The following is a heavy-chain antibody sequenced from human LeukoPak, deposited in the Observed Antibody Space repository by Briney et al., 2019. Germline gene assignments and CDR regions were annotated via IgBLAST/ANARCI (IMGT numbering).Heavy chain of an antibody. CDR3: ARGGYTYGVRPF. Sequence: GGSLRLSCAASGFTFSSYWMSWVRQAPGKGLEWVANIKQDGSDKYYVDSVKGRFTISRDNAKNSLYLQMNSLRAEGTAVYYCARGGYTYGVRPFWDQGTLVTVSS. V-gene: IGHV3-7*01. J-gene: IGHJ4*02. CDR1: GFTFSSYW. CDR2: IKQDGSDK. D-gene: IGHD5-18*01.